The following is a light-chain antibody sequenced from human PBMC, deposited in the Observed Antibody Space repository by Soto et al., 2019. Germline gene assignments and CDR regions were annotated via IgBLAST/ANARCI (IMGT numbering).Light chain of an antibody. J-gene: IGLJ1*01. CDR3: SSYTSSSTPYV. CDR2: DVS. CDR1: RSDVGGYNY. V-gene: IGLV2-14*01. Sequence: QSVLTQPASVSGSPGQSITISCTGTRSDVGGYNYVSWYQQHPGKAPKLMIYDVSNRPSGVSNRFSGSKSGNTASLTISGLQAEDEADYYCSSYTSSSTPYVFGTGTRSPS.